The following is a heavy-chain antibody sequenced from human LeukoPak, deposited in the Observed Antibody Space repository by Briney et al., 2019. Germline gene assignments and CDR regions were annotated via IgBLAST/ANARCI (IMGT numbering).Heavy chain of an antibody. J-gene: IGHJ6*03. V-gene: IGHV4-61*05. CDR3: ARAAGGGYYDSSGGRGYYYYYMDV. CDR1: GVSISSSNSY. D-gene: IGHD3-22*01. Sequence: SETLSLTCTVSGVSISSSNSYWGWLRQPPGKGLEWIGYIYHSGTSNYNPSLKSRVTMSVDTSKNQFSLKLSSVTAADTAVYYCARAAGGGYYDSSGGRGYYYYYMDVWGKGTTVTISS. CDR2: IYHSGTS.